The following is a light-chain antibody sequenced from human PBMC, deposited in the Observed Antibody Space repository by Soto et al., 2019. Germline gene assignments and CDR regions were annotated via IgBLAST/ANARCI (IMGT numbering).Light chain of an antibody. CDR1: QSVGNNF. CDR3: HQYGTSPQT. J-gene: IGKJ1*01. CDR2: DAS. Sequence: VMTQAPATLSVSPGERATLSCRASQSVGNNFLAWYQQKPGQAPTLLIYDASSRASGLPDRFSGSGSETDFTLTVSRLELEDFAVYFCHQYGTSPQTFGQGTRVDIK. V-gene: IGKV3-20*01.